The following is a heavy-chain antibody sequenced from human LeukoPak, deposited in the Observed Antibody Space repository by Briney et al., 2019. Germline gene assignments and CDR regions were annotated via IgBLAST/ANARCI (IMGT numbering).Heavy chain of an antibody. CDR3: ARHQRGNSDAFDT. J-gene: IGHJ3*02. V-gene: IGHV4-61*08. D-gene: IGHD4-23*01. CDR2: IYYSGST. CDR1: GFSLSTSGVG. Sequence: SGPTLVNPTQTLTLTCTFSGFSLSTSGVGVGWIRQPPGKGLEWIGYIYYSGSTNYNPSLKSRVTISVDTSKNQFSLKLSSVTAADTAVYYCARHQRGNSDAFDTWGQGTMVTVSS.